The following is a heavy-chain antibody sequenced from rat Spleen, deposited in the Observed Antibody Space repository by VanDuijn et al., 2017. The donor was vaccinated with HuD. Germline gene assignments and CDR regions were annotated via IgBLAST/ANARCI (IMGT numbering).Heavy chain of an antibody. V-gene: IGHV5-22*01. J-gene: IGHJ4*01. Sequence: EVQLVESGGGLVQPGRSLKLSCAASGFTFSDYYMAWVRQAPKKGLEWVASISYEGSSTYYGDSVKGRFTISRDNAKSTLYLQMNSLRSEDTATYYCARRELGVMDAWGQGASVTVSS. CDR3: ARRELGVMDA. CDR2: ISYEGSST. D-gene: IGHD5-1*01. CDR1: GFTFSDYY.